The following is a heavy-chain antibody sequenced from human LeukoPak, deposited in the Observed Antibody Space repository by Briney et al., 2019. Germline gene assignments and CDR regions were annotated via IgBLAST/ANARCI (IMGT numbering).Heavy chain of an antibody. CDR1: GFTFSSYA. D-gene: IGHD1-26*01. J-gene: IGHJ6*02. CDR3: AKAGSYGNYYYGMDV. V-gene: IGHV3-23*01. CDR2: ISGSGGST. Sequence: GGSLRLSCAASGFTFSSYAMSWVRQAPGKGLEWVSAISGSGGSTYYADSVKGRFTISRDNSKNTLYLQMNSLRAEDTAVYYCAKAGSYGNYYYGMDVWGQGTTVTVSS.